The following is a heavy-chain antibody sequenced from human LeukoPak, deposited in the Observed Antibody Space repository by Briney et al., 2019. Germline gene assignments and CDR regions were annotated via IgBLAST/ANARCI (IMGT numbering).Heavy chain of an antibody. D-gene: IGHD3-22*01. Sequence: GGSLRLTCAVSGFMFSGYSMSWVRQAPGKGLEWVSSMTSMSYRYYADSVKGRFTISRDNSKNTLYLQMNSLRAEDTAVYYCASSYYDSSGYGAFDIWGQGTMVTVSS. V-gene: IGHV3-21*01. CDR1: GFMFSGYS. CDR2: MTSMSYR. CDR3: ASSYYDSSGYGAFDI. J-gene: IGHJ3*02.